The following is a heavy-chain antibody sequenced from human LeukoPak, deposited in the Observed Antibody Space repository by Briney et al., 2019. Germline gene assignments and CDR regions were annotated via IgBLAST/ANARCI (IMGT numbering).Heavy chain of an antibody. CDR2: IYHSGST. J-gene: IGHJ6*03. CDR3: ARAHDYYYYMDV. CDR1: GYSISSGYY. Sequence: SETLSLTCTVSGYSISSGYYWGWIRQPPGKGLEWIGSIYHSGSTYYNPSLKSRVTISVDTSKNQFSLKLSSVTAADTAVYYCARAHDYYYYMDVWGKGTTVTVSS. V-gene: IGHV4-38-2*02.